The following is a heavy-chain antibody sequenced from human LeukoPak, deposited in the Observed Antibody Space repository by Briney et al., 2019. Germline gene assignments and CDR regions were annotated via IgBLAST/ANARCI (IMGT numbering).Heavy chain of an antibody. D-gene: IGHD4-17*01. CDR2: ISYDGSNK. Sequence: PGRSLRLSCAPSGFTFSSYAMHWVRQAPGKGLEWVAVISYDGSNKYYADSVKGRFTISRDNSKNTLYLQMNSLRAEDTAVYYCAREYDDYGDYVTFDYWGEGTLLTVSS. J-gene: IGHJ4*02. CDR1: GFTFSSYA. CDR3: AREYDDYGDYVTFDY. V-gene: IGHV3-30-3*01.